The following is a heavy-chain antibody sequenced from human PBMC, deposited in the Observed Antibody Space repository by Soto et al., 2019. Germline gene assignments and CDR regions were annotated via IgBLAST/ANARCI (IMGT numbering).Heavy chain of an antibody. Sequence: ASVKVSCKASGYTVTSYYMHWVRQAPGQGLEWMGIINPSGGSTSYAQKFQGRVTMTRDTSTSTVYMELSSLRSEDTAVYYCARDPSIVLVPAARVGCWFDPWGQGTLVTVSS. CDR2: INPSGGST. V-gene: IGHV1-46*01. D-gene: IGHD2-2*01. J-gene: IGHJ5*02. CDR3: ARDPSIVLVPAARVGCWFDP. CDR1: GYTVTSYY.